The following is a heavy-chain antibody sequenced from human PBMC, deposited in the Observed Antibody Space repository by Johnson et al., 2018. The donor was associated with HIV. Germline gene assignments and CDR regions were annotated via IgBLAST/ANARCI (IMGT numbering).Heavy chain of an antibody. V-gene: IGHV3-30-3*01. J-gene: IGHJ3*02. CDR2: ISYDGSNK. D-gene: IGHD6-19*01. CDR3: ARAGAVGFDAFDI. Sequence: QVQLVESGGGLVKPGGSLRLSCAASGFTFSNAWMSWVRQAPGKGLEWVAVISYDGSNKYYADSVKGRFTISRDNSKNTLYLQMNSLRAEDTAVYYCARAGAVGFDAFDIWGQGTMVTVSS. CDR1: GFTFSNAW.